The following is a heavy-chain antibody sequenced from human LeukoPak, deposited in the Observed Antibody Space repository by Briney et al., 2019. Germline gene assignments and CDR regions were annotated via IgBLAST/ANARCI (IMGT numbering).Heavy chain of an antibody. CDR3: ARDSYYDSSGYCDY. J-gene: IGHJ4*02. D-gene: IGHD3-22*01. V-gene: IGHV3-64*01. CDR1: GFTFSSYA. Sequence: GGSLRLSCAASGFTFSSYAMHWVRQAPGKGLEYVSAISSNGGSTYYANSVKGRFTISRDNTKNTLYLQMGSLRAEDMAVYYCARDSYYDSSGYCDYWGQGTLVTVSS. CDR2: ISSNGGST.